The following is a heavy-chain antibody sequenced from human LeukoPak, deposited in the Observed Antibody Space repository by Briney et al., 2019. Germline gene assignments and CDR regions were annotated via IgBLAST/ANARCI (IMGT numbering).Heavy chain of an antibody. CDR1: GYNFRAYY. D-gene: IGHD2-15*01. J-gene: IGHJ4*02. CDR3: AREVQYCSGGSCCCIDY. Sequence: ASVKVSCKASGYNFRAYYIHWVRQAPGQGLEWMGIINPSGGSTSYAQKFQGRVTMTRDMSTSTVYMELSSLRSEDTAVYYCAREVQYCSGGSCCCIDYWGQGTLVTVSS. V-gene: IGHV1-46*01. CDR2: INPSGGST.